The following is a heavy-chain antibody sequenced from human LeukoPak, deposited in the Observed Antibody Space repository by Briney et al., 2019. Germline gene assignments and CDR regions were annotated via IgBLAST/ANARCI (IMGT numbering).Heavy chain of an antibody. J-gene: IGHJ4*02. CDR2: ISSSSSYI. CDR1: GFTFSSYN. Sequence: GGSLRLSCAASGFTFSSYNMNWVRQAPGKGLEWVSSISSSSSYIYYADSVKGRFTISRDNAKNSLYLQMNSLRAEDTAVYYCARATEWKGYDSSGYQYWGQGTLVTVSS. CDR3: ARATEWKGYDSSGYQY. D-gene: IGHD3-22*01. V-gene: IGHV3-21*01.